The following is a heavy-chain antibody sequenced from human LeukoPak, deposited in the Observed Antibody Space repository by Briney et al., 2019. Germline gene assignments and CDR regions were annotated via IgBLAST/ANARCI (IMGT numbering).Heavy chain of an antibody. J-gene: IGHJ4*02. Sequence: SETLSLTCSVSGGSISGYYWSWIRQPPGKGLEWFAYIHYSGTTNYNASLKSRVIISLDTSKNQFSLNLRSVTAADTAVYYCARLTRKTSVVPPDFDFWGQGILVTVSS. CDR2: IHYSGTT. CDR1: GGSISGYY. V-gene: IGHV4-59*01. D-gene: IGHD4-23*01. CDR3: ARLTRKTSVVPPDFDF.